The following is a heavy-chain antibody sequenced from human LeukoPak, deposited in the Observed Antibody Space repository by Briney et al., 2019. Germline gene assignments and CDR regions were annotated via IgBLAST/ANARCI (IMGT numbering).Heavy chain of an antibody. CDR1: GYTFTGYY. D-gene: IGHD3-22*01. Sequence: ASVKVSCKASGYTFTGYYMHWVRQAPGQGLEWMGWINPNSGGTNYAQKFQGRVTMTRDTSISTAYMELSRLRSDDTAVYYCARVSGITMIVVVTDFDYWGQGTLVTVSS. V-gene: IGHV1-2*02. J-gene: IGHJ4*02. CDR3: ARVSGITMIVVVTDFDY. CDR2: INPNSGGT.